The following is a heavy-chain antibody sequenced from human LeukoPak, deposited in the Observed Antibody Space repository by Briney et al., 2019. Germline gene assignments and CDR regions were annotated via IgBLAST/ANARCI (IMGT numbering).Heavy chain of an antibody. CDR2: INHSGST. J-gene: IGHJ6*03. D-gene: IGHD3-10*01. Sequence: SETLSLTCAVYGGFFSGYYWSWIRQPPGKGLEWMGEINHSGSTNYNPSLKSRVTISVDTSKNQFSLKLSSVTAADTAVYYCARSITMVRGVIIRGYYYYMDVWGKGTTVTISS. CDR3: ARSITMVRGVIIRGYYYYMDV. V-gene: IGHV4-34*01. CDR1: GGFFSGYY.